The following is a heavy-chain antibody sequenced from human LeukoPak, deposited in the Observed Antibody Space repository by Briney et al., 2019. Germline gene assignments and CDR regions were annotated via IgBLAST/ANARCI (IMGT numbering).Heavy chain of an antibody. V-gene: IGHV4-59*01. Sequence: SETLSLTCTVSGGSISSYYWSWIRQPPGKGLEWIGYIYYSGGTNYNPSLKSRVTISVDTSKNQFSLKLSSVTAADTAVYYCASGRPAAANYWGQGTLVTVSS. CDR2: IYYSGGT. CDR1: GGSISSYY. J-gene: IGHJ4*02. CDR3: ASGRPAAANY. D-gene: IGHD2-2*01.